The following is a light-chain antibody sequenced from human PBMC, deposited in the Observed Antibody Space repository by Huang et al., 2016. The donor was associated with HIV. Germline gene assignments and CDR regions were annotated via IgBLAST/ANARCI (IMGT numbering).Light chain of an antibody. CDR2: GAS. CDR1: PSITSN. CDR3: QQYNNWPLT. J-gene: IGKJ4*01. Sequence: EIVMTQSPATLSVSPGERATLSCRASPSITSNLAWYQQPPGQAPRLLIYGASTRATGIPVRFVGSGSGTQFTLTISSLQSEDFAIYYCQQYNNWPLTFGGGTKVEIK. V-gene: IGKV3-15*01.